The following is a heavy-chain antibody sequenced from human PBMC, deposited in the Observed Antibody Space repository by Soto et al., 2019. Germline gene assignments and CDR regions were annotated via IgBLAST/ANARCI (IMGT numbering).Heavy chain of an antibody. J-gene: IGHJ3*02. V-gene: IGHV4-59*01. Sequence: SVTLSLTCTVSGGSIGTYYWSWIRQPPGKGLEWIGYVFYSGSAKYNPSLKSRVTISVDTSKHQFSLKLSSVTAADTAVYYCARDSDYYDSSGYYGAFDIWGQGTMVTVSS. CDR3: ARDSDYYDSSGYYGAFDI. CDR1: GGSIGTYY. D-gene: IGHD3-22*01. CDR2: VFYSGSA.